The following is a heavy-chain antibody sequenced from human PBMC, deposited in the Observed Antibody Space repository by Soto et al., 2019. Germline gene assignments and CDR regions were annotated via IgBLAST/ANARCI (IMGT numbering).Heavy chain of an antibody. CDR3: VKDQGYSGYDSR. CDR2: ISSNGGST. D-gene: IGHD5-12*01. V-gene: IGHV3-64D*06. CDR1: GLSLSSYA. Sequence: GSLRLPGSAAGLSLSSYAMHWVRQAPGKGLEYVSAISSNGGSTYYADSVKGRFTISRDNSKNTLYLQMSSLRAEDTAVYYCVKDQGYSGYDSRWGRGSLVTGSA. J-gene: IGHJ4*02.